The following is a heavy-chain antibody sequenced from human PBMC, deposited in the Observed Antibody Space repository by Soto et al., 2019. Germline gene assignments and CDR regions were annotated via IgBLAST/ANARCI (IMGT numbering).Heavy chain of an antibody. CDR3: ASGRAVTPSLVAEVGQILDY. Sequence: QVQLVQSGAEVKKPGSSVKVSCKASGGTFSSYAISWVRQAPGQGLEWMGGIIPIFGTANYAQKFQGRVTITADESTSTAYMELSSLRSEDTAVYYCASGRAVTPSLVAEVGQILDYWGQGTLVTVSS. CDR2: IIPIFGTA. V-gene: IGHV1-69*01. CDR1: GGTFSSYA. J-gene: IGHJ4*02. D-gene: IGHD5-12*01.